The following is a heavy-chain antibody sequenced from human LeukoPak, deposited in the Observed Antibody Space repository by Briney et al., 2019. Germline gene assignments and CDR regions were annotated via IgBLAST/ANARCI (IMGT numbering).Heavy chain of an antibody. CDR3: AAAGHDSSGYYYYYYGMDV. Sequence: PGGSLRLSCAASGFTFSNYAMSWVRQVPGKGLEWVSGITSNTASTYYADSVKGRFSISRDNSKNTLYLQMSSLRADDTAVYYCAAAGHDSSGYYYYYYGMDVWGQGTTVTVSS. J-gene: IGHJ6*02. V-gene: IGHV3-23*01. CDR1: GFTFSNYA. D-gene: IGHD3-22*01. CDR2: ITSNTAST.